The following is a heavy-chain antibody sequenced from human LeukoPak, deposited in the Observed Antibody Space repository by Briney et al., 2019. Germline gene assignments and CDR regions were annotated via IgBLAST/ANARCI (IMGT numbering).Heavy chain of an antibody. CDR1: GGSISGYY. J-gene: IGHJ5*02. CDR3: ARHWSHSVAQFGRSYWFDP. CDR2: MDTSGHT. V-gene: IGHV4-4*07. Sequence: SETLSLTCIVSGGSISGYYWSWIRQPAGKGLEWIAHMDTSGHTNYNSSLMSRVTMSVDTSKNQFSLRLTSVTAADTAVYYCARHWSHSVAQFGRSYWFDPWGQGTLVTVSS. D-gene: IGHD2-15*01.